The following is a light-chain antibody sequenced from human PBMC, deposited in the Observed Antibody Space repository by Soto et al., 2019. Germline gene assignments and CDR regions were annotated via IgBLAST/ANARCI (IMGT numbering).Light chain of an antibody. CDR3: QQSLSTTWT. CDR2: ASS. CDR1: QSISSY. V-gene: IGKV1-39*01. Sequence: DIPMTQSPSSLSAYVGDRVTITCRASQSISSYLNWYQQKPGRVPQLLIYASSTLQSGVPSRFSGSGSGTDFTLTINNLQPEDFATYYCQQSLSTTWTFGQGTKVEIK. J-gene: IGKJ1*01.